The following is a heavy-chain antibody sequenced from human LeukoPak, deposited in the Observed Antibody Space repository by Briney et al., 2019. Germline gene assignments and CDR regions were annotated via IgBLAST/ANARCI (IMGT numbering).Heavy chain of an antibody. Sequence: SGGSLRLSCAASGFTFSSYEMNWVRQGPGKGLEWVSYISSSDSTIYYADSVKGRFTISRDNAKNSLYLQMNSLRDEDTAVYYCARGAPAIYSSGQNNLDYWGQGTLVTVSS. CDR1: GFTFSSYE. CDR3: ARGAPAIYSSGQNNLDY. V-gene: IGHV3-48*03. CDR2: ISSSDSTI. J-gene: IGHJ4*02. D-gene: IGHD6-25*01.